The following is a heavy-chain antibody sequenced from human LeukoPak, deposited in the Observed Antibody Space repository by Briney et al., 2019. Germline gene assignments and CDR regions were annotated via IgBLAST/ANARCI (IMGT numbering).Heavy chain of an antibody. CDR3: AKGDAAAGTVDY. D-gene: IGHD6-13*01. J-gene: IGHJ4*02. Sequence: GGSLRLSCAASGFTFSSYGMHWVRQAPGMGLEWVAVISYDGSNKYYADSVKGRFTISRDNSKNTLYLQMNSLRAEDTAVYYCAKGDAAAGTVDYWGQGTLVTVSS. CDR1: GFTFSSYG. V-gene: IGHV3-30*18. CDR2: ISYDGSNK.